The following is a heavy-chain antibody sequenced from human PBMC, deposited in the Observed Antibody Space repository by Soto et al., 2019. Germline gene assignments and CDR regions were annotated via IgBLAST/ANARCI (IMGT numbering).Heavy chain of an antibody. Sequence: QVQLVQSGAEVKKPGSSVKVSCKASGGTFSSYAISWVRQAPGQGLEWMGGIIPIFGTANYAQKFQGRVTITADKSTSTAYMELSSLRSEDTAVYYCASRSWNYGQYYYYGMDVWGQGTTVTVSS. D-gene: IGHD1-7*01. CDR3: ASRSWNYGQYYYYGMDV. V-gene: IGHV1-69*06. CDR2: IIPIFGTA. CDR1: GGTFSSYA. J-gene: IGHJ6*02.